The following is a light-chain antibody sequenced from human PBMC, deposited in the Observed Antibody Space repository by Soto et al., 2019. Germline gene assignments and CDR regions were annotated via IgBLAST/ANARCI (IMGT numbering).Light chain of an antibody. CDR1: SFNIGTYN. V-gene: IGLV1-44*01. CDR3: AAWDDSLNSHV. Sequence: QSVLTQPTSASGTPGQRVTISCSGSSFNIGTYNVNWYQQLPGTAPKLLVYSNDQRPSGVPDRFSGSKSGTSASLAISGLQSEEEADYYCAAWDDSLNSHVFGIGTKVTVL. J-gene: IGLJ1*01. CDR2: SND.